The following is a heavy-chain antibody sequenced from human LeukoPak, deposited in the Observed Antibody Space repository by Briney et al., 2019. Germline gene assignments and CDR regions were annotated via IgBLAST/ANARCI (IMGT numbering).Heavy chain of an antibody. CDR3: ARDLGSSWPDAFDI. CDR1: GFTFSSYS. Sequence: PGGSLRLSCAASGFTFSSYSMNWVRQAPEKGLEWVSSISSSSSYIYYADSVKGRFTISRDNAKNSLYLQMNSLRAEDTAVYYCARDLGSSWPDAFDIWGQGTMVTVSS. CDR2: ISSSSSYI. J-gene: IGHJ3*02. V-gene: IGHV3-21*01. D-gene: IGHD6-13*01.